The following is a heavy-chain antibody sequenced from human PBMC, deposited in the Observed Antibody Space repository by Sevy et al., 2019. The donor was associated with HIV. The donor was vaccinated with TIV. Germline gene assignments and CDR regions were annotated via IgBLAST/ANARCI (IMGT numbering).Heavy chain of an antibody. V-gene: IGHV3-53*04. CDR3: ARSYYYDPGAFDI. CDR1: GFTVSSNY. Sequence: GESLKISCAASGFTVSSNYMSWVRQAPGKGLEWVSVIYSGGSTYYADSVKGRFTISRHNSKNTLYLQMNSLRAEDTAVYYCARSYYYDPGAFDIWGQGTMVTVSS. D-gene: IGHD3-22*01. CDR2: IYSGGST. J-gene: IGHJ3*02.